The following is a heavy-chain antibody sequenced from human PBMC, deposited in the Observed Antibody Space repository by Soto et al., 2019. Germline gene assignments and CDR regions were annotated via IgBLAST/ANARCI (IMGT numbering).Heavy chain of an antibody. V-gene: IGHV4-31*03. Sequence: SETLSLTCTVSGGSISSGGYYWSWIRQHPGKGLEWIGYIYYSGSTYYNPSLKSRVTISVDTSKNQFSLKLSSVTAADTAVYYCARVTSSGYGIYSIAFDYWGQGTLVTVSS. CDR1: GGSISSGGYY. D-gene: IGHD5-12*01. CDR2: IYYSGST. CDR3: ARVTSSGYGIYSIAFDY. J-gene: IGHJ4*02.